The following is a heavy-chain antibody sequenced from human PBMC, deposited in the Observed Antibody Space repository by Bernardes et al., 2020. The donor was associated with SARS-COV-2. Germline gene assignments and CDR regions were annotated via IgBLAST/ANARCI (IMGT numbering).Heavy chain of an antibody. D-gene: IGHD2-15*01. CDR2: IYSGGSI. CDR3: VRGGFCPGGSCYFFDS. CDR1: GFTVSSTY. J-gene: IGHJ4*02. V-gene: IGHV3-66*02. Sequence: GALRLSCAASGFTVSSTYMNWVRQAPGKGLEWVSAIYSGGSIYYADSVRGRFTISRDNSKNMLFFQLNTLRIEDTAVYYCVRGGFCPGGSCYFFDSWGQGTLVTVSS.